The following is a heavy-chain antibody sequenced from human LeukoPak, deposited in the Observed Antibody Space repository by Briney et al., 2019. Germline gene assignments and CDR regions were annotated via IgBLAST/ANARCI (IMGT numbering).Heavy chain of an antibody. Sequence: SQTLSLTCAISGDSVSSNSAAWNWIRQSPSRGLEWLGRTYYRSKWYNDYAVSVKSRITINLDTSKNQFSLQLNSVTPEDTAVYYCARGAAAVLDNWFDPWGQGTLVTVSS. J-gene: IGHJ5*02. CDR1: GDSVSSNSAA. V-gene: IGHV6-1*01. CDR2: TYYRSKWYN. CDR3: ARGAAAVLDNWFDP. D-gene: IGHD6-13*01.